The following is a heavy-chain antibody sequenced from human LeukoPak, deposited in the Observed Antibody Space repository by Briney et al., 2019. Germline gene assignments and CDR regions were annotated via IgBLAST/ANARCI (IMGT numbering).Heavy chain of an antibody. D-gene: IGHD3-10*01. CDR3: ARVATGSYDWFDP. V-gene: IGHV3-74*01. CDR2: INSDGSTT. J-gene: IGHJ5*02. CDR1: GFTLNGHW. Sequence: GGSLRLSCAAPGFTLNGHWMHWVRQAPGRGLVWVSRINSDGSTTSYADSVKGRVTISRDNSKNTLYLQMNSLRDEDTAVYFCARVATGSYDWFDPWGQGTLVTVSS.